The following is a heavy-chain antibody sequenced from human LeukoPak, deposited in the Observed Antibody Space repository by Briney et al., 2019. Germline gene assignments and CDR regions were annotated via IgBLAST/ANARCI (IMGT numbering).Heavy chain of an antibody. CDR1: GFTFSSYG. CDR2: IWYDGSNK. J-gene: IGHJ4*02. Sequence: GGSLRLSCAASGFTFSSYGMHRVRQAPGKGLEWVAVIWYDGSNKYYADSVKGRFTISRDNSKNTLYLQMNSLRAEDTAVYYCARNPSNRELLDYWGQGTLVTVSS. D-gene: IGHD1-26*01. CDR3: ARNPSNRELLDY. V-gene: IGHV3-33*01.